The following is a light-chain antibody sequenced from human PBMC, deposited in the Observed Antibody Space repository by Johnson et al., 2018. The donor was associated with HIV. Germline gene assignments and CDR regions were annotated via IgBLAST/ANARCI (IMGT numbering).Light chain of an antibody. CDR1: SSNIGINY. Sequence: QSVLTQPPSVSAAPGQKVTISCSGSSSNIGINYVSWYQQLPGTAPKLLIYENNKRPSGIPDRFSGSKSGTSATLGITGLQTGDEADYYCGTWDSSLSAFHVFGTGTKVTVL. CDR2: ENN. J-gene: IGLJ1*01. CDR3: GTWDSSLSAFHV. V-gene: IGLV1-51*02.